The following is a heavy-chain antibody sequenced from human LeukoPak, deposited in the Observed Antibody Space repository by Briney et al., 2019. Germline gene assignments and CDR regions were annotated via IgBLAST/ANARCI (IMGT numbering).Heavy chain of an antibody. CDR3: ARNSSPYYYYYYMDV. D-gene: IGHD4-23*01. V-gene: IGHV4-34*01. J-gene: IGHJ6*03. CDR2: INHSGST. CDR1: GGSFSGYY. Sequence: SETLSLTSAVYGGSFSGYYWSWIRQPPGKGLEWIGEINHSGSTNYNPSLKSRVTISVDTSKNQFSLKLSSVTAADTAVYYCARNSSPYYYYYYMDVWGKGTTVTVSS.